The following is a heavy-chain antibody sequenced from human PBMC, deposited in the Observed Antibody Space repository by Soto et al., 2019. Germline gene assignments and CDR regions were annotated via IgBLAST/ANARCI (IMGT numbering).Heavy chain of an antibody. D-gene: IGHD2-8*01. Sequence: PGGSLRLSCAASGFTFSSYSMNWVRQAPGKGLEWVSYISSSSSTIYYADSVKGRFTISRDNAKNSLYLQMNSLRAEDTAVYYCARDMDCTNGVCYTDYYYYYMDVWGKGTTVTV. J-gene: IGHJ6*03. CDR3: ARDMDCTNGVCYTDYYYYYMDV. V-gene: IGHV3-48*01. CDR2: ISSSSSTI. CDR1: GFTFSSYS.